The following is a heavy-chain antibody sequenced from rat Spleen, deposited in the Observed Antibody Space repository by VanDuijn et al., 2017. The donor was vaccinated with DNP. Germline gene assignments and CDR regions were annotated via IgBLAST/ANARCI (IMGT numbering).Heavy chain of an antibody. CDR3: ATLDIGSTVDY. J-gene: IGHJ2*01. CDR1: GFTFSDCN. D-gene: IGHD1-5*01. CDR2: IIYDGSRT. Sequence: EVHLVESGGGLVQPGRSLKLSCAASGFTFSDCNMAWVRQAPKKGLEWVATIIYDGSRTFYRDSVKGRFTISRDNAKRTLYLQMDSLRSEDTATYYCATLDIGSTVDYWGQGVMVTVSS. V-gene: IGHV5S10*01.